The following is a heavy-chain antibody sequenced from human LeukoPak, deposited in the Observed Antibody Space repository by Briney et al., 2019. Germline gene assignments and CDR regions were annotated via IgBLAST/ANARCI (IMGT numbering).Heavy chain of an antibody. V-gene: IGHV4-34*01. Sequence: SETLSLTCTVSGGSISSYYWIWIRQPPGKGLEWIGEINHSGSTNYNPSLKSRVTISVDTSKNQFSLKLSSVTAADTAVYYCARIGSGSADYWGQGTLVTVSS. J-gene: IGHJ4*02. D-gene: IGHD3-10*01. CDR3: ARIGSGSADY. CDR2: INHSGST. CDR1: GGSISSYY.